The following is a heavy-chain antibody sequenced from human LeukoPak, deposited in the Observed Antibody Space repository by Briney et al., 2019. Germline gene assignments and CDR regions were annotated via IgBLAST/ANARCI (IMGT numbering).Heavy chain of an antibody. CDR2: IYYSGTT. D-gene: IGHD4-17*01. J-gene: IGHJ4*02. Sequence: SETLSLTCTVSGGSISSGGYYWSWIRQHPGKGLEWIGYIYYSGTTYYNPSLKSRVTISVDKSKNQFSLKLSSVTAADTAVYYCARTTDKYYFDYWGQGTLVTVSS. V-gene: IGHV4-31*03. CDR3: ARTTDKYYFDY. CDR1: GGSISSGGYY.